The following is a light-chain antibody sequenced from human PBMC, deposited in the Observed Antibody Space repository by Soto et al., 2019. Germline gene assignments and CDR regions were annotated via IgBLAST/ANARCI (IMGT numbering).Light chain of an antibody. CDR3: QQYNQWPLT. CDR1: QTVSNN. Sequence: EIVMTQSPATLSVSPGEKATLSCRASQTVSNNLAWYQQKPGQAPRLLIYFASTRTTEIPARFSGSGSGTEFTLTISSLPSEDFAVYYCQQYNQWPLTFGGGTKAETK. J-gene: IGKJ4*01. V-gene: IGKV3-15*01. CDR2: FAS.